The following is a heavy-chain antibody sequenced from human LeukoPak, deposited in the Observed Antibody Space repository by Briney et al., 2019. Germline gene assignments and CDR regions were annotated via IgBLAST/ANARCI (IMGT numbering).Heavy chain of an antibody. D-gene: IGHD5-24*01. CDR3: ARDIEEMATIGPNFDY. CDR1: GYSISSGYY. V-gene: IGHV4-38-2*02. J-gene: IGHJ4*02. CDR2: IYHSGST. Sequence: KPSETLSLTCTVSGYSISSGYYWGWIRQPPGKGLEWIGSIYHSGSTYYNPSLKSRVTISVDTSKNQFSLKLSSVTAADTAVYYCARDIEEMATIGPNFDYWGQGTLVTVSS.